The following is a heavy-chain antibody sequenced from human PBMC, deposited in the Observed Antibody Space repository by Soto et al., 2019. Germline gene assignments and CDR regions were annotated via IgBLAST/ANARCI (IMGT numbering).Heavy chain of an antibody. CDR1: GGAFASNNC. V-gene: IGHV4-4*02. D-gene: IGHD1-7*01. CDR3: ASRDPGTSVDY. J-gene: IGHJ4*02. CDR2: IYRTGST. Sequence: PSETLSLTCAVSGGAFASNNCWSVFRQPPGQGLEWSGEIYRTGSTNYNPSLKSRVTISLDKSENQFSLKVTSLTAADTAVYYCASRDPGTSVDYWGQGTLVTVSS.